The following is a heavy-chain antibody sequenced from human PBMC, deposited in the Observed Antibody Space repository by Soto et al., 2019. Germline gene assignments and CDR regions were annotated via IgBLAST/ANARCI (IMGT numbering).Heavy chain of an antibody. Sequence: QVQLVESGGGVVQPGRSLRLSCSASGFIFRSYGMHWVRQAPGKGLEWVAVISYDGRNKYYADSVKGRFTISRDDSKNTVFLQMNSLRAEDTAVYYCAKDRERWNDGTIGYWGQGTLVTVSS. J-gene: IGHJ4*02. CDR2: ISYDGRNK. CDR1: GFIFRSYG. D-gene: IGHD1-1*01. CDR3: AKDRERWNDGTIGY. V-gene: IGHV3-30*18.